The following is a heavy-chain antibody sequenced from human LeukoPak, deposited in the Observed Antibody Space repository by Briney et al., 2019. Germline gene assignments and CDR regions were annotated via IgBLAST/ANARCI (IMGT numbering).Heavy chain of an antibody. Sequence: GGSLRLSCAASGFSFSSYSMNWVRQAPGKGLEWVSSISSSGTYIFYADSVKGRFTISRDNAKNSLFLQMNSLRAEDTAVYYCVRVGSSGWWRTTFDYWGQGTLVTVSS. V-gene: IGHV3-21*01. CDR2: ISSSGTYI. D-gene: IGHD6-19*01. J-gene: IGHJ4*02. CDR3: VRVGSSGWWRTTFDY. CDR1: GFSFSSYS.